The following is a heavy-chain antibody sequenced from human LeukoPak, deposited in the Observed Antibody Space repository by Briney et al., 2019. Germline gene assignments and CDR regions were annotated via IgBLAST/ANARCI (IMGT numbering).Heavy chain of an antibody. V-gene: IGHV3-23*01. J-gene: IGHJ4*02. CDR1: GFTFSNYA. Sequence: PGGSLRLSCAASGFTFSNYAMSWVRQTPGKGLKWVSTISGSGGSTYYADSVTGRFTVSRDNSKNTLYLQMNSLRAEDTAMYHCAKDVVPAAIWGQGTRVTVYS. CDR2: ISGSGGST. CDR3: AKDVVPAAI. D-gene: IGHD2-2*01.